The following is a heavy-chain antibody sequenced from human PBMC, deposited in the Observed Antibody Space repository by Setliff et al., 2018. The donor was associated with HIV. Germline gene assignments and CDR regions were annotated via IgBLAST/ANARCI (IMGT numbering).Heavy chain of an antibody. V-gene: IGHV4-61*02. Sequence: SETLSLTCTVSGGSISSGSYYWSWIRQPAGKGLEWIGRIYTSGSTNYNPSLKSRVTISVDTSENQFSLKLSSVTAADTAVYYCATGQMATRYWGQGTLVTVSS. CDR2: IYTSGST. CDR1: GGSISSGSYY. J-gene: IGHJ4*02. CDR3: ATGQMATRY. D-gene: IGHD5-12*01.